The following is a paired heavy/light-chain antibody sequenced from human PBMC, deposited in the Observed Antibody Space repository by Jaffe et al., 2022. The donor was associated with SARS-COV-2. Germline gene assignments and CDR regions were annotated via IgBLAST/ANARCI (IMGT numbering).Light chain of an antibody. CDR2: DDG. CDR3: QVWDNANDHVV. J-gene: IGLJ2*01. CDR1: KIGSKS. V-gene: IGLV3-21*02. Sequence: SYVLAQPPAVSVAPGQTATISCGGNKIGSKSVHWYQQRPGRAPVVVVYDDGERPSGIPERFSGSNSGNTATLTISRVEAGDEADYYCQVWDNANDHVVFGGGTKLTVL.
Heavy chain of an antibody. J-gene: IGHJ5*02. CDR3: ARDGWVGIEITATEGWFDL. D-gene: IGHD1-20*01. CDR2: ISHSGRT. V-gene: IGHV4-31*03. Sequence: VQLQESGPGLVKPSQTLSLTCTVSGDSISSDDYYWSWLRQYPGKGLEWIGFISHSGRTYYNSSLKSRVTLSIDTSKNQFSLKLNSVTAADTAVYYCARDGWVGIEITATEGWFDLWGQGTLVTVSS. CDR1: GDSISSDDYY.